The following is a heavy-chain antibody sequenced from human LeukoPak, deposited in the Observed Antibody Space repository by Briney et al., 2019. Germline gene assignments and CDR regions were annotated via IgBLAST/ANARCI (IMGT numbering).Heavy chain of an antibody. Sequence: GGSLRLSCAASGFTVSSNYMSWVRQAPGKGLEWVSVIYSGGSTYYADSVKGRFTISRDNSKNTLYLQMNSLRAEDTAVYYCARDRGNSGFNFDYWGQGTLVTVSS. CDR1: GFTVSSNY. V-gene: IGHV3-53*01. D-gene: IGHD4-23*01. CDR3: ARDRGNSGFNFDY. J-gene: IGHJ4*02. CDR2: IYSGGST.